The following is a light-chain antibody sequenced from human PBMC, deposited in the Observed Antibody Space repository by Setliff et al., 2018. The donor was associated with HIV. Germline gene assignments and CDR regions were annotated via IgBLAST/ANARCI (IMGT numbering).Light chain of an antibody. V-gene: IGLV2-14*01. CDR3: GSCTSTSPCA. Sequence: QSVLSQPASVSASPGQSVSISCTGSGRGLGNFNFVSWYQQYPGDAPQLIIYEINNRPSGVSSRFSGSKSGNTASLTISDLQAQDEADYYCGSCTSTSPCAFGTGTKVTVL. CDR2: EIN. CDR1: GRGLGNFNF. J-gene: IGLJ1*01.